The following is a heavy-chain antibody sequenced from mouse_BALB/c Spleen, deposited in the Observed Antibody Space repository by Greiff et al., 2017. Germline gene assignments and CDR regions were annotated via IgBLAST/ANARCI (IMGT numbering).Heavy chain of an antibody. Sequence: VKLVESGPGLVAPSQSLSITCTVSGFSLTSYGVHWVRQPPGKGLEWLGVIWAGGSTNYNSALMSRLSISKDNSKSQVFLKMNSLQTDDTAMYYCAREGDYVWFAYWGQGTLVTVSA. J-gene: IGHJ3*01. CDR3: AREGDYVWFAY. D-gene: IGHD2-4*01. CDR1: GFSLTSYG. CDR2: IWAGGST. V-gene: IGHV2-9*02.